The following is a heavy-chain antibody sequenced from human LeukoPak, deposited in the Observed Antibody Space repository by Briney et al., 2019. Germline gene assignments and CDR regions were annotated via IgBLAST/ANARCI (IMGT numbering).Heavy chain of an antibody. CDR3: ARYHWPSSGYYSLPHFDY. V-gene: IGHV5-51*01. CDR2: IYPGDSDT. D-gene: IGHD3-22*01. CDR1: GYSFTSYW. Sequence: GESLKISCKGSGYSFTSYWIGWVRQMPGKGLEWMGIIYPGDSDTRYSPSFQGQVTISADKSISTAYLQWSSLKASDTAMYYCARYHWPSSGYYSLPHFDYWGQGTLVTVSS. J-gene: IGHJ4*02.